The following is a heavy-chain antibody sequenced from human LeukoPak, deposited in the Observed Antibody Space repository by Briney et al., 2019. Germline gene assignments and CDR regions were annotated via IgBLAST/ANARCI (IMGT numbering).Heavy chain of an antibody. CDR2: FSGSGGST. D-gene: IGHD2-15*01. CDR1: GSPFSSNA. CDR3: AKTTVGYCSGGSCPPPY. J-gene: IGHJ4*02. Sequence: PGGSLNLSFPAPGSPFSSNAMSWVRQAPGKGLEWASAFSGSGGSTYYADSVKGRFTISRDNSKNTLYLQMNSLRAEDTAVYYCAKTTVGYCSGGSCPPPYWGQGTLVTVSS. V-gene: IGHV3-23*01.